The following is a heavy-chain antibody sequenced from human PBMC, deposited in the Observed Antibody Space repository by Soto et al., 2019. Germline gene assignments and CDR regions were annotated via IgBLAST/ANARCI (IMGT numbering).Heavy chain of an antibody. D-gene: IGHD6-6*01. CDR3: ARDHSSSLGLYYYYGMDV. V-gene: IGHV3-33*01. J-gene: IGHJ6*02. Sequence: GGSLRLSCAASGFTFSSYGMHWVRQAPGKGLEWVAVIWYDGSNKYYADSVKGRFTISRDNSKNTLYLQMNSLRAEDTAVYYCARDHSSSLGLYYYYGMDVWGQGTTVTVSS. CDR2: IWYDGSNK. CDR1: GFTFSSYG.